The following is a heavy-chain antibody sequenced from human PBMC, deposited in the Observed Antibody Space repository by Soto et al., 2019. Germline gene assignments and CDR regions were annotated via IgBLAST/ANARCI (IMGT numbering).Heavy chain of an antibody. CDR2: ISSSSSTI. J-gene: IGHJ3*02. V-gene: IGHV3-48*02. CDR3: ARDGDDSSGYHDAFDI. Sequence: EVQLVESGGGLVQPGGSLRLSCAASGFTFSSYSMNWVRQAPGKGLEWVSYISSSSSTIYYADSVKGRFTISRDNAKNSLLLQMNSLRDEDTAVYYCARDGDDSSGYHDAFDIWGQGTMVTVSS. CDR1: GFTFSSYS. D-gene: IGHD3-22*01.